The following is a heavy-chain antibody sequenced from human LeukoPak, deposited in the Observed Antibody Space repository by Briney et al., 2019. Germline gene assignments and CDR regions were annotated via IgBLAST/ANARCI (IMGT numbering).Heavy chain of an antibody. CDR2: INSEGTST. Sequence: PGGSLRLSCAASGFTFSNYWMHWVRQAPGKGLIWVSNINSEGTSTNYADSVRGRFTVSRDNVKNTLSLQMHSLRAEDTAVYYCASLYLDNWGQGTLVTVSS. J-gene: IGHJ4*02. V-gene: IGHV3-74*01. CDR1: GFTFSNYW. CDR3: ASLYLDN.